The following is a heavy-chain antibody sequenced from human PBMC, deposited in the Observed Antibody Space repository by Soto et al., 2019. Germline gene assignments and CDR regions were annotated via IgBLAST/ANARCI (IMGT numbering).Heavy chain of an antibody. V-gene: IGHV1-18*04. D-gene: IGHD1-26*01. CDR1: GYTFTSYG. CDR2: ISAYNGNT. J-gene: IGHJ4*02. CDR3: ARVRPPSGSSPYLSDY. Sequence: ASVKVSCKASGYTFTSYGISWVRQAPGQGLEWMGWISAYNGNTNYAQKLQGRVTMTTDTSTSTAYMELRSLRSDDTAVYYCARVRPPSGSSPYLSDYGGQGTLVTVSS.